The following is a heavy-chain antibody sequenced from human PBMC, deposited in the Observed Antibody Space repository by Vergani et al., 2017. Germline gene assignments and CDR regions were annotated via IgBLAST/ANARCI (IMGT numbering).Heavy chain of an antibody. Sequence: QITLKESGPTLVNPPKTLPLTCTFSGFSLNTRGVSVAWIRQPPGKALDWLALIYWTDDQHYSPSLNNMVTITTDTTKNQLVLTMTNMDYVDTGTYYCVYRKAECGTTSDYYPFYYYYYMDVWGKGTTVTVSS. CDR1: GFSLNTRGVS. J-gene: IGHJ6*03. D-gene: IGHD1-7*01. CDR2: IYWTDDQ. V-gene: IGHV2-5*04. CDR3: VYRKAECGTTSDYYPFYYYYYMDV.